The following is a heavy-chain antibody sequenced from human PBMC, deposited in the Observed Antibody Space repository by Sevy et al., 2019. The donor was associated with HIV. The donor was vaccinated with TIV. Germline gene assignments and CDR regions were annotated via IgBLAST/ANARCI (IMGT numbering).Heavy chain of an antibody. Sequence: GGSLRLSCAVSGFTLNNAWMNWVRQAPGTGLQWVGLIKRNIDGETTDYAAPVKGRFTISRDDSKNTLYLQMNNLKIEDTAVYYCATAPGYYDSAPFDYWGPGTLVTVS. D-gene: IGHD3-22*01. V-gene: IGHV3-15*01. CDR1: GFTLNNAW. CDR2: IKRNIDGETT. J-gene: IGHJ4*02. CDR3: ATAPGYYDSAPFDY.